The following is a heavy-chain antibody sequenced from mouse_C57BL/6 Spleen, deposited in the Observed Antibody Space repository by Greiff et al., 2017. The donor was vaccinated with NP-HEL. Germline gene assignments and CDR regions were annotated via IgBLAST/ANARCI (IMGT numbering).Heavy chain of an antibody. Sequence: VQLQESGPELVKPGASVKISCKASGYAFSSSWMNWVKQRPGKGLEWIGRIYPGDGDTNYNGKFKGKATLTADKSSSTAYMQLSSLTSEDSAVYFCARSRYYGSSLDYWGQGTTLTVSS. CDR1: GYAFSSSW. J-gene: IGHJ2*01. V-gene: IGHV1-82*01. D-gene: IGHD1-1*01. CDR2: IYPGDGDT. CDR3: ARSRYYGSSLDY.